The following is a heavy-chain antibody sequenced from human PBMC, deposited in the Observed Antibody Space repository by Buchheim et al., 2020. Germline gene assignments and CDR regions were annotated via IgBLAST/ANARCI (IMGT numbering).Heavy chain of an antibody. Sequence: QVQLVESGGGVVQPGRSLRLSCAASGFTFSSYGMHWVRQAPGKGLEWVAVISYDGSNKYYADSVKGRFTISRDNSKNTLYLQMNSLRAEDTAVYYCAKSKGQGSGWFFDYWGQGTL. CDR1: GFTFSSYG. D-gene: IGHD6-19*01. CDR3: AKSKGQGSGWFFDY. CDR2: ISYDGSNK. J-gene: IGHJ4*02. V-gene: IGHV3-30*18.